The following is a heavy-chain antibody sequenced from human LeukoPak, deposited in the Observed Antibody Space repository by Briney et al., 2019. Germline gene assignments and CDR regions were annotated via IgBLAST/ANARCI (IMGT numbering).Heavy chain of an antibody. J-gene: IGHJ6*03. CDR2: ISSSSSYI. CDR3: ARGGYCSGGSCYFLDYYYYYMDV. D-gene: IGHD2-15*01. V-gene: IGHV3-21*01. Sequence: GGSPRLSCAASGFTFSSYSMNWVRQAPGKGLEWVSSISSSSSYIYYADSVKGRFTISRDNAKNSLYLQMNSLRAEDTAVYYCARGGYCSGGSCYFLDYYYYYMDVWGKGTTVTVSS. CDR1: GFTFSSYS.